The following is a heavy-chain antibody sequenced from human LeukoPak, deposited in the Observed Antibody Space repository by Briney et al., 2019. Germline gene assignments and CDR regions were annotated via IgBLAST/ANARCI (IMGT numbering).Heavy chain of an antibody. CDR1: GFTFNTHW. D-gene: IGHD6-6*01. Sequence: GGSLRLSCAASGFTFNTHWMIWVRQAPGKGLEWVANVKQDGSEKYYVPAVRGRFTISRDNADNSMYLQIHSLSAEDTAVYYCATGRAAHLFDYWGQGTLVTVSS. V-gene: IGHV3-7*01. J-gene: IGHJ4*02. CDR3: ATGRAAHLFDY. CDR2: VKQDGSEK.